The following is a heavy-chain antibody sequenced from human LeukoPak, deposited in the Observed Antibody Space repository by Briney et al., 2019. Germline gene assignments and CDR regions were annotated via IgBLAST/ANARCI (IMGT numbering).Heavy chain of an antibody. D-gene: IGHD3-22*01. CDR2: IYPGDSDT. Sequence: GGSLEISCKGSGYLFTSYWIGWVRQMPGKGREGMGIIYPGDSDTRYSASFRGEVTISGEKSNNTPSLQWKSLKASDTAMYYCARQGYYYDSSGYSNYFDYWGQGTLVTVSS. CDR1: GYLFTSYW. J-gene: IGHJ4*02. CDR3: ARQGYYYDSSGYSNYFDY. V-gene: IGHV5-51*01.